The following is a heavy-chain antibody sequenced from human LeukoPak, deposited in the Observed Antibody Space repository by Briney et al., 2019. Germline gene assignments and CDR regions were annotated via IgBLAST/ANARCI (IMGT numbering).Heavy chain of an antibody. J-gene: IGHJ4*02. CDR2: ITGSAGGT. Sequence: GGSLRLSCAASGXTFSSYAMGWVRQAPGKGLEWVSAITGSAGGTYYADSVKGRSAISRDNSKNTLYLDMNSLRAEDTAVYYCAKGSSSVWPYYFDYWGQGALVTASS. D-gene: IGHD5/OR15-5a*01. CDR1: GXTFSSYA. CDR3: AKGSSSVWPYYFDY. V-gene: IGHV3-23*01.